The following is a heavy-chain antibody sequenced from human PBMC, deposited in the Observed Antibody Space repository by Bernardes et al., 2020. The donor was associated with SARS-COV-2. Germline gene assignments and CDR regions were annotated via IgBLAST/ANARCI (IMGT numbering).Heavy chain of an antibody. CDR1: GFTFSSYA. D-gene: IGHD3-22*01. J-gene: IGHJ4*02. V-gene: IGHV3-23*01. CDR2: ISGSGGST. Sequence: GGSLRLSCAASGFTFSSYAMSWVRQAPGKGLEWVSAISGSGGSTYYADSVKGRFTISRDNSKNTLYLQMNSLRAEDTAVYYCAKGDHITMIVVVTLFDYWGQGTLVTVSS. CDR3: AKGDHITMIVVVTLFDY.